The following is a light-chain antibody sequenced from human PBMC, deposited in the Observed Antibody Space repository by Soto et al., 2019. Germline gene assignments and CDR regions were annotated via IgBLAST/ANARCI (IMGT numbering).Light chain of an antibody. CDR1: SSDVGGYNF. Sequence: QSALTQPASVSGSPGQSITISCTGTSSDVGGYNFVSWYQQHPGKAPKLMIYDVSNRPSGVSNRFSGSKSGNTASLTISGLQAEDEADYYCKSYRTRDTLVFGSWTKVTVL. CDR2: DVS. V-gene: IGLV2-14*01. J-gene: IGLJ1*01. CDR3: KSYRTRDTLV.